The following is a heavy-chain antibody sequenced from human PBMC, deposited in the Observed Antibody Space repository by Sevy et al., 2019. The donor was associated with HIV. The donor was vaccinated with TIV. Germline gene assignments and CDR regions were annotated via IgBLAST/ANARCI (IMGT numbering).Heavy chain of an antibody. CDR3: ARGTHDYGDYDTDAFDL. CDR2: IRGGGTYI. D-gene: IGHD4-17*01. V-gene: IGHV3-21*01. J-gene: IGHJ3*01. CDR1: EFTFSSYS. Sequence: GGSLRLSCATSEFTFSSYSMNWVRQAPGNGLEWVSSIRGGGTYIYYADSVKGRFTISRDNAKNSLSLQMNSLRAEDTAVYYCARGTHDYGDYDTDAFDLWGQGTMVTVSS.